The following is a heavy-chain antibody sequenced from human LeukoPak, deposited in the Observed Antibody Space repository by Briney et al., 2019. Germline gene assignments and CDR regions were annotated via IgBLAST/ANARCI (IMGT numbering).Heavy chain of an antibody. J-gene: IGHJ3*02. CDR3: ARADDLVVFDI. D-gene: IGHD2-21*01. CDR1: GYTFTSYY. Sequence: APVKVSCKASGYTFTSYYMHWVRQAPGQGLEWMGIINPSGGGTSYAQNFQGRVTMTWDTSTSTVYMELSGLRSEDTAVYYCARADDLVVFDIWGQGTTVTISS. CDR2: INPSGGGT. V-gene: IGHV1-46*01.